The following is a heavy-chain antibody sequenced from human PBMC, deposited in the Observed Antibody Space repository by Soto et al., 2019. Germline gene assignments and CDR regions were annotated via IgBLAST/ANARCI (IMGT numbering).Heavy chain of an antibody. CDR3: ARSPYYYDSSGYHGGMDV. Sequence: QVQLVQSGAEVKKPGSSVKVSCKASGGTFSSYAISWVRQAPGQGLERMGGIIPIFGTANYAQKFQGRVTITADESTSTAYMELSSLRSEDTAVYYCARSPYYYDSSGYHGGMDVWGQGTTVTVSS. J-gene: IGHJ6*02. CDR1: GGTFSSYA. D-gene: IGHD3-22*01. V-gene: IGHV1-69*01. CDR2: IIPIFGTA.